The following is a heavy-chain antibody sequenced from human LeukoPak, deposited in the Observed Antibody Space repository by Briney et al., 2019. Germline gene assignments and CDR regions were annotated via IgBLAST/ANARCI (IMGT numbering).Heavy chain of an antibody. J-gene: IGHJ4*02. CDR2: IKEGGSEK. CDR3: ARDRITEI. CDR1: GFTFSTYW. Sequence: PGGSLRLSCAASGFTFSTYWMTWVRQAPGKGLEWVANIKEGGSEKNYVDSVKGRFTISRDNARNSLYLQLNSLRPEDTAVYYCARDRITEIGDQGTLVTVSS. V-gene: IGHV3-7*01.